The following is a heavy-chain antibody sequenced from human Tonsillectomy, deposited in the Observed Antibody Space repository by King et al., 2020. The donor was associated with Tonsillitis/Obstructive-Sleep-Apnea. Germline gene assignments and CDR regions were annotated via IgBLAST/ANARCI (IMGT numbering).Heavy chain of an antibody. CDR2: ISPILGIA. Sequence: VQLVQSGAEVKKPGSSVKVSCKASGGTFSSYAISWVRQAPGQGLEWMGGISPILGIANYAQKFQGRVTITADKSTSTAYMELSSLRSEDTAVYYCAREDYGGNSPLGYFDYWGQGTLVTVSS. J-gene: IGHJ4*02. CDR3: AREDYGGNSPLGYFDY. V-gene: IGHV1-69*10. D-gene: IGHD4-23*01. CDR1: GGTFSSYA.